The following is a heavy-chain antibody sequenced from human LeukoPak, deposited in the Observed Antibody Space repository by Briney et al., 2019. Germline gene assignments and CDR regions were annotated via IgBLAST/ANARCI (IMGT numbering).Heavy chain of an antibody. CDR2: ISSSSSYI. Sequence: GSLRLSCAASGFTFSSYSMNWVRQAPGKGLEWVSSISSSSSYIYYADSVKGRFTVSRDNAKNSLYLQMNSLRAEDTAVYYCARRSYYYDRSGYYFWGQGTLVTVSS. V-gene: IGHV3-21*01. D-gene: IGHD3-22*01. CDR3: ARRSYYYDRSGYYF. J-gene: IGHJ4*02. CDR1: GFTFSSYS.